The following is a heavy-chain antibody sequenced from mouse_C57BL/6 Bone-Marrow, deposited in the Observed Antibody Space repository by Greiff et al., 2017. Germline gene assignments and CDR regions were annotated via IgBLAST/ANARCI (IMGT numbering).Heavy chain of an antibody. CDR2: ISSGSSTI. J-gene: IGHJ4*01. CDR1: GFTFSDYG. CDR3: ARYSNYYAMDY. V-gene: IGHV5-17*01. D-gene: IGHD2-5*01. Sequence: EVKVVESGGGLVKPGGSLKLSCAASGFTFSDYGMHWVRQAPEKGLEWVAYISSGSSTIYYADTVKGRFTISRDNAKNTLFLQMTSLRSEDTAMYYCARYSNYYAMDYWGQGTSVTVSS.